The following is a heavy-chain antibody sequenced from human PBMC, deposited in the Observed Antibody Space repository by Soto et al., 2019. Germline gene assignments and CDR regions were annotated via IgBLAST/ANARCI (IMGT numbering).Heavy chain of an antibody. Sequence: QLQLQESGPGLVKPSETLSLTCTVSGGSISSSSYYWGWIRQPPGKGLEWIGSIYYSGSPYYNPSLQSRVTIAVDTSKNQFSLKLSSVTAADTAVYYCARQMIAVAGAFDYWGQGTLVTVSS. CDR2: IYYSGSP. D-gene: IGHD6-19*01. CDR1: GGSISSSSYY. J-gene: IGHJ4*02. CDR3: ARQMIAVAGAFDY. V-gene: IGHV4-39*01.